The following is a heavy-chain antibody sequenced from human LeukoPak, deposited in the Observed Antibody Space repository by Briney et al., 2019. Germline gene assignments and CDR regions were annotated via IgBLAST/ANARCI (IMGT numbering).Heavy chain of an antibody. Sequence: GGSLRLSCAASGFTSSSYWMHWVRQAPGKGLVWVSRINSDGSSINYADSVKGRFTISRDNSKNTLYLQMNSLRAEDTAVYYCAREGANWGSGAFDIWGQGTMVTVSS. D-gene: IGHD7-27*01. CDR1: GFTSSSYW. V-gene: IGHV3-74*01. CDR2: INSDGSSI. J-gene: IGHJ3*02. CDR3: AREGANWGSGAFDI.